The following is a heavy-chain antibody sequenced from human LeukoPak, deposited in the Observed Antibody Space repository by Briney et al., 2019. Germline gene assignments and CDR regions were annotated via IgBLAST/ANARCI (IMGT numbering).Heavy chain of an antibody. Sequence: GGSLRLSCAASGFTVSNSYMSWARQAPGKGLEWVSMIYVGGSTFYAGSVKGRFTISRDNSKNTLYLQMDSLRAEDTAIYYCTRAALKDYAANWGPGSLVTVAS. V-gene: IGHV3-53*01. CDR3: TRAALKDYAAN. D-gene: IGHD4-17*01. CDR2: IYVGGST. CDR1: GFTVSNSY. J-gene: IGHJ4*02.